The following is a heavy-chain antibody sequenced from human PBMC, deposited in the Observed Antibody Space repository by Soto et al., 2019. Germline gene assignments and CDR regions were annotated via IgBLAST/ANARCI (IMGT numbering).Heavy chain of an antibody. CDR3: AIGRRYYDSSGYRHEYYFDY. CDR1: GYTLTELS. Sequence: GASVKVSCKVSGYTLTELSMHWVRQAPGKGLEWMGGFDPEDGETIYAQKFQGRVTMTEDTSTDTAYMELSSLRSEDTAVYYCAIGRRYYDSSGYRHEYYFDYWGQGTLVTVSS. D-gene: IGHD3-22*01. V-gene: IGHV1-24*01. CDR2: FDPEDGET. J-gene: IGHJ4*02.